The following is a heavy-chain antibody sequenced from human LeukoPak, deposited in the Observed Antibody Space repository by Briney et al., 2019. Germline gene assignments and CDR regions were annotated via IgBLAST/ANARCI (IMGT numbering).Heavy chain of an antibody. J-gene: IGHJ4*02. CDR2: INPNSGGT. CDR1: GYTFTGYY. Sequence: ASVKVSCKASGYTFTGYYMHWVRQAPGQGLEWMGWINPNSGGTNYAQKFQGRVTMTRDTSIRASYMELSRLRSDDTAVYYCARGAKGQQLVDWGQGTLVTVSS. D-gene: IGHD6-13*01. V-gene: IGHV1-2*02. CDR3: ARGAKGQQLVD.